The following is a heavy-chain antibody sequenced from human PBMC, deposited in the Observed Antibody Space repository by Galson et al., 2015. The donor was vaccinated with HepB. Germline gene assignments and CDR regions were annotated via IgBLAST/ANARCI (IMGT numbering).Heavy chain of an antibody. CDR3: ARDHLVTTKNWFDP. D-gene: IGHD4-17*01. CDR2: IGNHNGDT. Sequence: SVKVSCKASGYRFDNFGISWVRQAPRQGFEWMGWIGNHNGDTKYAQKFQGRVTMTTDTSASTAYMELRNLRYDDTALYYCARDHLVTTKNWFDPWGQGTLVTVSS. J-gene: IGHJ5*02. V-gene: IGHV1-18*01. CDR1: GYRFDNFG.